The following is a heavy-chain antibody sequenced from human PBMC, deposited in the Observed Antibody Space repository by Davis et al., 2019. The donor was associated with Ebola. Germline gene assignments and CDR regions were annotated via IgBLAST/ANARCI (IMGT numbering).Heavy chain of an antibody. CDR1: GFTVSSNY. V-gene: IGHV3-23*01. Sequence: GESLKISCVASGFTVSSNYMSWVRQAPGKGLEWVSAISGSGGSTYYADSVKGRFTISRDNSKNTLYLQMNSLRVEETAVYYCWGAEFFQHWGQGTLVTVSS. CDR3: WGAEFFQH. J-gene: IGHJ1*01. D-gene: IGHD3-16*01. CDR2: ISGSGGST.